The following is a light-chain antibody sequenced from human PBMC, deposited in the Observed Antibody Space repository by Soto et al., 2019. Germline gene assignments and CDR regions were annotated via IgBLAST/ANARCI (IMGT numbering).Light chain of an antibody. Sequence: SYELTQPPSVSASPGQAAKITCSGDALSRQNVYWYQQRPGQVPLLLIYKDKQRSSGIPERFSGSTSGTTATLTISGVLAEDEADYFCQSADTTGTPVFGGGTKLTVL. CDR2: KDK. V-gene: IGLV3-25*03. CDR3: QSADTTGTPV. J-gene: IGLJ2*01. CDR1: ALSRQN.